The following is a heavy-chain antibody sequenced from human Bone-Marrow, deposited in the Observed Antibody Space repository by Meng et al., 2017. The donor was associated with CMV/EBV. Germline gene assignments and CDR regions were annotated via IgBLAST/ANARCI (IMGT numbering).Heavy chain of an antibody. D-gene: IGHD3-22*01. J-gene: IGHJ6*02. Sequence: GESLKISCAASGFTFSNYAMHWVRQAPGKGLEYVSIISSNGGDTYYADSVKGRFTISRDNSKNTLYLQMNSLRAEDTAVYYCARFLVVERRSSTVTGDYYGMDVWGQGTTVTVSS. CDR1: GFTFSNYA. CDR2: ISSNGGDT. CDR3: ARFLVVERRSSTVTGDYYGMDV. V-gene: IGHV3-64*02.